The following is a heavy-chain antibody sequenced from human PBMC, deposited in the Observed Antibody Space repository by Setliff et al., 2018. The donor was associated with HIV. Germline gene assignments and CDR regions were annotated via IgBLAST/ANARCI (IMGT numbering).Heavy chain of an antibody. CDR1: GFSFSSYT. V-gene: IGHV3-21*01. Sequence: GGSLRLSCAASGFSFSSYTMNWVRQAPGKGLEWVSSISTSSSYIYYADSVKGRFTISRDNAKNSLYLQMNSLRAEDTAVYYCARGPPGGGDMDVWAKGTTVTVSS. CDR2: ISTSSSYI. CDR3: ARGPPGGGDMDV. J-gene: IGHJ6*03. D-gene: IGHD1-26*01.